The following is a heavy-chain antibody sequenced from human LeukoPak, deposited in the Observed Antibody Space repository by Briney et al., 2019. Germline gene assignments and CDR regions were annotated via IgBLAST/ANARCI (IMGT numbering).Heavy chain of an antibody. D-gene: IGHD4-23*01. CDR2: ISTFNGHT. Sequence: ASVKVSCKASGYAFSNYGLAWLRRAPGQGLQWLGWISTFNGHTNYAQTVQDRVTMTTDTSTNTAYLELRSLRSDDTAVYYCARRHLIGNGYFDHWGQGTLVTVSS. J-gene: IGHJ4*02. CDR3: ARRHLIGNGYFDH. V-gene: IGHV1-18*01. CDR1: GYAFSNYG.